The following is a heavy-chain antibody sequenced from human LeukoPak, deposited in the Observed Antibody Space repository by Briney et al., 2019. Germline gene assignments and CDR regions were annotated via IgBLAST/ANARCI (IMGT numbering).Heavy chain of an antibody. CDR1: GYSISSGYY. V-gene: IGHV4-38-2*02. Sequence: SETLSLTCTVSGYSISSGYYWGWIRQPPGKGLEWIGSIYYSGSTYYNPSLKSRVTISVDTSKNQFSLKLNSVTAADTAVYYCARDYQGGYGDKTVDYWGQGTLVTVSP. CDR3: ARDYQGGYGDKTVDY. J-gene: IGHJ4*02. CDR2: IYYSGST. D-gene: IGHD5-18*01.